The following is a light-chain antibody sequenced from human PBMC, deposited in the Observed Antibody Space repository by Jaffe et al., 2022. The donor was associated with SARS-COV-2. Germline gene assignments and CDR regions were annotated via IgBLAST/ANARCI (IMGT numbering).Light chain of an antibody. V-gene: IGLV3-21*04. CDR3: QVWDSSSDHLPWV. CDR2: YDS. CDR1: NIGSKS. Sequence: SYVLTQPPSVSVAPGKTARITCGGNNIGSKSVHWYQQKPGQAPVLVIYYDSDRPSGIPERFSGSNSGNTATLTISRVEAGDEADYYCQVWDSSSDHLPWVFGGGTKLTVL. J-gene: IGLJ3*02.